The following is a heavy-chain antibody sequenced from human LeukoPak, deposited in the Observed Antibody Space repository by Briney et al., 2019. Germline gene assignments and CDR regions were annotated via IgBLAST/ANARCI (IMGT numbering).Heavy chain of an antibody. Sequence: ASVKVSCKASGYTFTSYGISWVRQAPGQGLEWMGWISAYNGNTNYAQKLQGRVTMTTDTSTSTAYMELRSLRSDDMAVYYCARGRGPVGYCSGGSCRPLGYWGQGTLVTVSS. D-gene: IGHD2-15*01. CDR1: GYTFTSYG. V-gene: IGHV1-18*03. CDR2: ISAYNGNT. J-gene: IGHJ4*02. CDR3: ARGRGPVGYCSGGSCRPLGY.